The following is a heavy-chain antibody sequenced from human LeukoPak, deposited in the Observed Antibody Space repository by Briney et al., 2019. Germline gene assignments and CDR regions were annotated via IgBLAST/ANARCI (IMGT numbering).Heavy chain of an antibody. D-gene: IGHD5-18*01. V-gene: IGHV1-2*02. J-gene: IGHJ4*02. Sequence: ASVKVSCKASGYTFTSYYMHWVRQAPGQGLEWMGWINPNSGGTNYAQKFQGRVTMTRDTSISTAYMELSRLRSDDTAVYYCAKSWIQTYYFDYWGQGTLVTVSS. CDR1: GYTFTSYY. CDR2: INPNSGGT. CDR3: AKSWIQTYYFDY.